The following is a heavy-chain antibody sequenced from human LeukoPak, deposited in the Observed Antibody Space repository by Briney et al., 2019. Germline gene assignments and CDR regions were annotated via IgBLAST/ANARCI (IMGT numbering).Heavy chain of an antibody. V-gene: IGHV3-30*03. D-gene: IGHD3-3*02. CDR2: ISYDGTKK. CDR1: GSTFSTYA. J-gene: IGHJ4*02. CDR3: ARVNTIFGVDIVSLGAEFEF. Sequence: PGGSLRLSCGASGSTFSTYAMHWVRQAPGKGLECVSVISYDGTKKDYADSVKGRFTISRDNSNDTLYLQMNSLRPEDTALYYCARVNTIFGVDIVSLGAEFEFWGQGTLVTVSS.